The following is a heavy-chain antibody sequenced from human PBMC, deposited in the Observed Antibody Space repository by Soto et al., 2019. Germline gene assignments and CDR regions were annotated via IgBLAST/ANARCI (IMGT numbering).Heavy chain of an antibody. D-gene: IGHD6-13*01. Sequence: GESLKISCKGSGYSFTSYWISWVRQMPGKGLEWMGRIDPSDSYTNYSPSFQGHVTISADKSISTAYLQWSSLKASDTAMYYCVRGGLAAAATALIDYWGQGTLVTVSS. CDR1: GYSFTSYW. CDR2: IDPSDSYT. V-gene: IGHV5-10-1*01. CDR3: VRGGLAAAATALIDY. J-gene: IGHJ4*02.